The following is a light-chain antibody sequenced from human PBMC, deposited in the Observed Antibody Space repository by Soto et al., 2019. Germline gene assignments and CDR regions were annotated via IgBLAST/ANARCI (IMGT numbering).Light chain of an antibody. CDR3: QQRNNWPWT. CDR2: EAS. V-gene: IGKV3-11*01. CDR1: QSVSDY. Sequence: EVVLTQSPATLSLSPGERATLSCRASQSVSDYTAWFQQKPGQPPRLVIYEASNRATGIPDRFSGSGSGTDFTLTISSLDPEDFAVYYCQQRNNWPWTFGQGTKWIS. J-gene: IGKJ1*01.